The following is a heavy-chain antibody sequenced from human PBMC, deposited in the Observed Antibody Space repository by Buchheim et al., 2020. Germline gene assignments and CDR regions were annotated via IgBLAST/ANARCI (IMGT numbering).Heavy chain of an antibody. Sequence: QVQLQESGPGLVKPSQTLSLTCTVSGGSISSGSYYWSWIRQPAGKGLEWIGRIYTSGSTNYNPSLKSRVTISVDTSKNQLSLKLSSVTAADTAVYYCARWSFYYFDYWGQGTL. V-gene: IGHV4-61*02. D-gene: IGHD3-16*01. CDR2: IYTSGST. CDR1: GGSISSGSYY. CDR3: ARWSFYYFDY. J-gene: IGHJ4*02.